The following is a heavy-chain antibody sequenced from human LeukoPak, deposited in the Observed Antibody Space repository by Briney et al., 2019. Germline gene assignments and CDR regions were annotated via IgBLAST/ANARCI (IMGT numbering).Heavy chain of an antibody. CDR2: MNPNSGNT. J-gene: IGHJ3*02. Sequence: ASVKVSCKASGYTFSSYDINWVRQAPGQGLEWMGWMNPNSGNTGYAQELQGRVAMTTDTSISTAYMELSSLISDDTAVYYCTRGGTIYDTILEDPFDIWGQGTMVTVSS. D-gene: IGHD3-22*01. CDR1: GYTFSSYD. V-gene: IGHV1-8*01. CDR3: TRGGTIYDTILEDPFDI.